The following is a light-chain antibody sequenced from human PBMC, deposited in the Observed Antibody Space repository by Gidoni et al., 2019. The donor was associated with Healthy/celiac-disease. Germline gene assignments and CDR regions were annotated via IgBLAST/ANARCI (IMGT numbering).Light chain of an antibody. CDR2: GKN. V-gene: IGLV3-19*01. J-gene: IGLJ2*01. Sequence: SSELTQDPAVSVALGQTVRITCQGDSLRSYYASWYQQKPGQAPVLVIYGKNNRPSGIPDRFSGSSSGHTASLTITGAQAEDEADYYCNSRDSSGNHPHVVFGGGTKLTVL. CDR1: SLRSYY. CDR3: NSRDSSGNHPHVV.